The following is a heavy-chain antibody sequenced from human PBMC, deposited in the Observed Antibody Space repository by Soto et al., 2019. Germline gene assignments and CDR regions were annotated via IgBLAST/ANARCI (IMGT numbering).Heavy chain of an antibody. Sequence: LRLSCAASGFTFSSYAMSWVRQAPGKGLEWVSAISGSGGSTYYADSVKGRFTISRDNSKNTLYLQMSSLRAEDTAVYYCAKDSYSSGFYFDYWGQGTLVTVSS. CDR1: GFTFSSYA. CDR3: AKDSYSSGFYFDY. D-gene: IGHD6-19*01. J-gene: IGHJ4*02. V-gene: IGHV3-23*01. CDR2: ISGSGGST.